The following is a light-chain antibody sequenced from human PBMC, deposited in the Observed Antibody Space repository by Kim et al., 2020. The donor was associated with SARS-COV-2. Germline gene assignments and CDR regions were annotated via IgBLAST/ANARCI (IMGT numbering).Light chain of an antibody. CDR1: QSVSNY. V-gene: IGKV3-11*01. CDR2: DAS. CDR3: QQRSKWPLT. Sequence: EIVLTQSPATLSLSAGERATLSCRASQSVSNYLIWYQHKPGQAPRLLIYDASKRATGIPARFSGSGSGTDFTLTISSLEPEDFAVYYCQQRSKWPLTFGPGTKVDIK. J-gene: IGKJ3*01.